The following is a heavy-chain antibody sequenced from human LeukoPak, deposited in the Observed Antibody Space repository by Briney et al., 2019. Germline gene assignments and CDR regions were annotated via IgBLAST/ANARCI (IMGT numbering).Heavy chain of an antibody. CDR1: GFTFSDYY. D-gene: IGHD4-23*01. J-gene: IGHJ5*01. Sequence: GGSLRLSCAASGFTFSDYYMTWIRQAPGKGLEWVSYTIMTGTTIYYADSVKGRFTTSRDNAKNSLYLQMNSLRTEDTAVYYCARDLLYYGANLRGSFDSWGQGTLVTASS. CDR2: TIMTGTTI. V-gene: IGHV3-11*04. CDR3: ARDLLYYGANLRGSFDS.